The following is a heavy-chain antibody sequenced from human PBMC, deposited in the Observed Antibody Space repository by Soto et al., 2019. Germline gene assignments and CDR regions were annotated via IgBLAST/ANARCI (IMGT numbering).Heavy chain of an antibody. V-gene: IGHV3-13*01. Sequence: PGGSLRLSCAASGFIFSSYDMHWVRQATGKGLEWVSAIGTAGDTYYPGSVKGRFTISRENAKNSLYLQMNSLRAGDTAVYYCARAPVVPAAIAYYYYMDLWGKGTTVTVSS. J-gene: IGHJ6*03. CDR3: ARAPVVPAAIAYYYYMDL. D-gene: IGHD2-2*01. CDR1: GFIFSSYD. CDR2: IGTAGDT.